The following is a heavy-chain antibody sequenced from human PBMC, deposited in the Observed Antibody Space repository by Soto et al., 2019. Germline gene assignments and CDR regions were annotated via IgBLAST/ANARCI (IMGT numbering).Heavy chain of an antibody. Sequence: EGQLLESGGAMEQPGGSLRLSCAASGLTFSTHGMTWVRLAPGRGLDYVSAISPSGDNTWYADSVKGRFTISRDNSRSTLYLQMNSLRAEDTAIYYCARDRAPLMSSLNWGQGTLVTVSS. J-gene: IGHJ4*02. D-gene: IGHD6-6*01. CDR3: ARDRAPLMSSLN. CDR2: ISPSGDNT. CDR1: GLTFSTHG. V-gene: IGHV3-23*01.